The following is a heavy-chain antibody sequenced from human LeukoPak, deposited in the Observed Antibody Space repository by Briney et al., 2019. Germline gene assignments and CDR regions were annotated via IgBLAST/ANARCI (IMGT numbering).Heavy chain of an antibody. J-gene: IGHJ3*02. CDR3: ARGAGRWAI. Sequence: PSETLSLTCTVSGGPINSAYWNWLRQPPGQGLEWIGYIYSSGSTNYNPSLISRASISLDTSKNQLSLKLGSVAAADTAVYYCARGAGRWAIWGQGTMVTVSS. CDR2: IYSSGST. V-gene: IGHV4-59*01. D-gene: IGHD4-23*01. CDR1: GGPINSAY.